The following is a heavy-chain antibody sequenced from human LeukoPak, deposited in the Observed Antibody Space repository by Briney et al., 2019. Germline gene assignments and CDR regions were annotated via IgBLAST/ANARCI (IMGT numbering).Heavy chain of an antibody. Sequence: ESGPTLVNPTETLTLTCTVSGFSGFSLNTARMGVSWIRQPPGKALDWLAHIFSNDEKSYRTSLKSRLTISKDPSKRQVVLTMTSMDPVDTATYYCARTDYDYVWGSYHPLDQWGQGTLVTVSS. CDR3: ARTDYDYVWGSYHPLDQ. CDR2: IFSNDEK. CDR1: GFSLNTARMG. V-gene: IGHV2-26*01. D-gene: IGHD3-16*02. J-gene: IGHJ4*02.